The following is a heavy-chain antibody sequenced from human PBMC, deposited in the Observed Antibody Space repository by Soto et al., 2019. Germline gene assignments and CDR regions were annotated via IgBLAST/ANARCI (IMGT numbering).Heavy chain of an antibody. CDR1: GGSISSYY. J-gene: IGHJ4*02. D-gene: IGHD5-12*01. Sequence: PSETLSLTCTVSGGSISSYYWSWIRQPPGKGLEWIGYIYYSGSTNYNPSLKSRVTISVDTSKNQFSLKLSSVTAADTAVYYCARGPETTYSGYVYWGQGTLVTVSS. CDR3: ARGPETTYSGYVY. CDR2: IYYSGST. V-gene: IGHV4-59*01.